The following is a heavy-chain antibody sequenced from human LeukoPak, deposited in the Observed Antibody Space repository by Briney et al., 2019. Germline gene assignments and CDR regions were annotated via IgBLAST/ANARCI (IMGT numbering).Heavy chain of an antibody. Sequence: GGSLRLSCAASGFTVSSNYMSWVRQAPGKGLEWVSAIYTGGSTYYAGSVKGRFTISRDNSKNTLYLQMNSLRAEDTAVYYCARNIPVTRWGYWGQGTLVTVSS. CDR3: ARNIPVTRWGY. J-gene: IGHJ4*02. D-gene: IGHD2-21*01. CDR2: IYTGGST. V-gene: IGHV3-66*01. CDR1: GFTVSSNY.